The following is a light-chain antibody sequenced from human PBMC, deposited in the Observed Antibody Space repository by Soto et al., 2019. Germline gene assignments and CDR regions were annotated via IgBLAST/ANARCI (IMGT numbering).Light chain of an antibody. CDR2: AAS. CDR3: QQTYSTLSIT. J-gene: IGKJ5*01. CDR1: ESIARH. Sequence: DIQMTQSPSSLSASVGDRVTITCRPSESIARHLNWYQQKPGKAPKLLIYAASSLQNGVPSRFRGGGSGTDFTLTISNLQPEDFATYYCQQTYSTLSITFGQGTRLEIK. V-gene: IGKV1-39*01.